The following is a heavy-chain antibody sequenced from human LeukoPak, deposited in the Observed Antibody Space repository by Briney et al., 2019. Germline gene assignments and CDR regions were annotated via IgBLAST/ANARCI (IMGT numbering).Heavy chain of an antibody. CDR2: IRYDGSNK. J-gene: IGHJ4*02. V-gene: IGHV3-30*02. Sequence: GGSLRLSCAVSGFTFSSYGMHWVRQAPGKGLEWVAFIRYDGSNKYYADSVKGRFTISRDNSKNTLYLQMNSLRAEDTAVYFCARERGYNYGYSDYWGQGTLVTVSS. D-gene: IGHD5-18*01. CDR1: GFTFSSYG. CDR3: ARERGYNYGYSDY.